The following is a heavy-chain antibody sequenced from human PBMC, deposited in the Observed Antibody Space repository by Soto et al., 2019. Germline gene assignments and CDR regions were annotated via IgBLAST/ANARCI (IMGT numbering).Heavy chain of an antibody. D-gene: IGHD3-22*01. V-gene: IGHV4-30-2*01. CDR3: ARGVNYYDSRGSSWFQP. J-gene: IGHJ5*02. Sequence: SETLCLTCAFSGASINSGGFSWTWSRQPPGEGLEWVGFIYHTGTAYDNPSLKSRVTISVDRSKNHFSLKLTSVTAAATALYYCARGVNYYDSRGSSWFQPWGQGARVTVSS. CDR2: IYHTGTA. CDR1: GASINSGGFS.